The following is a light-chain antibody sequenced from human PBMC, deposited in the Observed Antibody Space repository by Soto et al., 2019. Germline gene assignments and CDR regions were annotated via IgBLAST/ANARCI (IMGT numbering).Light chain of an antibody. CDR1: SSDVGAYNY. V-gene: IGLV2-11*01. CDR3: CSYTTGAYV. Sequence: QSALTQPRSVSGSPGQSVTISCTGTSSDVGAYNYVSWYQQHPAKAPNLMIYDVSKRPSGVPDRFSGSKSGNTASLTISGLQAEDGGDYYCCSYTTGAYVFGTGTKVTVL. J-gene: IGLJ1*01. CDR2: DVS.